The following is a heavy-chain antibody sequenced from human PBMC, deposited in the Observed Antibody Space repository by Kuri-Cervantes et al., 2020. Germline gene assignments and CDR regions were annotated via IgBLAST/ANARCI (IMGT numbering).Heavy chain of an antibody. J-gene: IGHJ6*02. D-gene: IGHD1-26*01. CDR2: INPSGGST. CDR3: ARAGIYYYGMDV. V-gene: IGHV1-46*01. CDR1: GYTFTGYY. Sequence: ASVKVSCKASGYTFTGYYMHWVRQAPGQGLEWMGIINPSGGSTSYAQEFQGRVTMTRDTSTSTVYMELSSLRPEDTAVYYCARAGIYYYGMDVWGQGTTVTVSS.